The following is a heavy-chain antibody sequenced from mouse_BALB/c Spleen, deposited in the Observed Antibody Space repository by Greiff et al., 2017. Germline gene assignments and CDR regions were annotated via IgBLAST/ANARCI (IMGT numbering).Heavy chain of an antibody. J-gene: IGHJ4*01. D-gene: IGHD1-1*01. CDR1: GFNIKDTY. CDR3: ASGSSYHLVYAMDD. CDR2: IDPANGNT. V-gene: IGHV14-3*02. Sequence: EVKLQESGAELVKPGASVKLSCTASGFNIKDTYMHWVKQRPEQGLEWIGRIDPANGNTKYDPKFQGKATITADTSSNTAYLQLSSLTSEDTAVYDCASGSSYHLVYAMDDWGQGTSVTVSS.